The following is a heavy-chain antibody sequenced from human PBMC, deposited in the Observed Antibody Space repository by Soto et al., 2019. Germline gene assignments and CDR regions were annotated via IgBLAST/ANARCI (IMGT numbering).Heavy chain of an antibody. D-gene: IGHD6-6*01. J-gene: IGHJ4*02. CDR1: GLTFRSYG. V-gene: IGHV3-33*08. Sequence: PGGSLRLSCAVAGLTFRSYGMRRIRQAPDKGLEGVAVIWYDGSNKYYADSVKGRFTISRDNSKNTLYLQMNSLRAEDTAVYYCARAGSSSNRDLDSYWGQGTLVTVSS. CDR3: ARAGSSSNRDLDSY. CDR2: IWYDGSNK.